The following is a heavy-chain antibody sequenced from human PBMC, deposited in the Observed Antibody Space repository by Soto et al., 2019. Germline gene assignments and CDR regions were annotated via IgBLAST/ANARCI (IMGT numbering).Heavy chain of an antibody. CDR3: ATQGY. CDR1: GLTFDDYA. Sequence: EVQLVESGGGLVQPGRSLRLSCAASGLTFDDYAMHWVRQAPGKGLEWVSGISGNGGRIGYADSVKGRFTSSRVNTKNSLYLQMHSVRVEDTAFYYCATQGYWGQGTLVTVSS. V-gene: IGHV3-9*01. J-gene: IGHJ4*02. CDR2: ISGNGGRI.